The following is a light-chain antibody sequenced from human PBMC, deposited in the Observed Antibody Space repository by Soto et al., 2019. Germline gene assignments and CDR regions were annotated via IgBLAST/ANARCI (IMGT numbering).Light chain of an antibody. J-gene: IGLJ1*01. V-gene: IGLV1-40*01. Sequence: QSVLTQSPSVSGAPGQRGTISFTGSSSNIGAGYDVHWYQQLPGTAPKLLIYDNFNRPSGVPDRFSGSKSGTSASLAITGLQAEDEADYYCQSYDSSLSGYVFGTGTKLTVL. CDR3: QSYDSSLSGYV. CDR2: DNF. CDR1: SSNIGAGYD.